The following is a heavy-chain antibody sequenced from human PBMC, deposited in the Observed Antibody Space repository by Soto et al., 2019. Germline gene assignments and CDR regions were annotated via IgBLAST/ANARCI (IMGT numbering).Heavy chain of an antibody. J-gene: IGHJ4*02. D-gene: IGHD6-13*01. CDR2: ILSDYTT. CDR3: STRVNWYFGY. Sequence: EVQLLQSGGGLAQPGGSLTLSCVASGFTFRDYTMSWVRKATGQVLECISVILSDYTTFYADSVRGRFTISRDTAKSAIYLQINSLRADDTFVFYCSTRVNWYFGYWGQRHLVTVP. V-gene: IGHV3-23*03. CDR1: GFTFRDYT.